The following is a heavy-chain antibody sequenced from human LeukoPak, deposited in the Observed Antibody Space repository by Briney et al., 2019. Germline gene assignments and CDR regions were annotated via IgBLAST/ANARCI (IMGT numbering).Heavy chain of an antibody. CDR2: ISSSGSTI. Sequence: GGSLRLSCAASGFTFRSYSMNWVRQAPGKGLEWVSYISSSGSTIYYADSVKGRFTISRDNAKNSLYLQMNSLRAEDTAVYYCARDPSYAAAGPSDYWGQGTLVTVSS. D-gene: IGHD6-13*01. CDR1: GFTFRSYS. CDR3: ARDPSYAAAGPSDY. V-gene: IGHV3-48*01. J-gene: IGHJ4*02.